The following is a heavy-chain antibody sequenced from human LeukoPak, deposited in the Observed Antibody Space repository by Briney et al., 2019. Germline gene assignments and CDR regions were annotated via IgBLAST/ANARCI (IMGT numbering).Heavy chain of an antibody. V-gene: IGHV4-30-4*08. D-gene: IGHD2-21*01. J-gene: IGHJ3*01. CDR2: IYYSGST. CDR1: GGSISSGDYY. Sequence: PSETLSLTCTVSGGSISSGDYYWSWIRQPPGSGLEWSGYIYYSGSTYYNPSLKSLVTISVDTSKNQFSLKLSSVTAADTAVYCCARDLVVIATKYAPTLWGQGTMVTVSS. CDR3: ARDLVVIATKYAPTL.